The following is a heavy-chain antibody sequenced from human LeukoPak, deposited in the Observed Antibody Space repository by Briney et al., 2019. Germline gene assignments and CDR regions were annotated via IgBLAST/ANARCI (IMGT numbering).Heavy chain of an antibody. J-gene: IGHJ5*02. CDR3: AKDLLPWFGEPPNWFDP. Sequence: PGGSLRLSCAASGFTFSSYGMHWVRQAPGKGLEWVAFIRYDGSNKYYADSVKGRFTISRDNSKNTLYLQMNSLRAEDTAVYYCAKDLLPWFGEPPNWFDPWGQGTLVTVSS. D-gene: IGHD3-10*01. V-gene: IGHV3-30*02. CDR1: GFTFSSYG. CDR2: IRYDGSNK.